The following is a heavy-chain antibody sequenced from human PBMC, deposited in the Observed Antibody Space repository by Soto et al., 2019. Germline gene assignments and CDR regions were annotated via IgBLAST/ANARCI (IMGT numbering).Heavy chain of an antibody. Sequence: QVQLVESGGGVVQPGRSLRLSCAASGFTFSSYGMHWVRQAPGKGLEWVAVISYDGSNKYYADSVKGRFNISRDNSKNKMYLQMNSLRAEDTAVYYCAKDLGYSSGWNDYYYYGMDVWGQGTTVTVSS. D-gene: IGHD6-19*01. CDR3: AKDLGYSSGWNDYYYYGMDV. CDR2: ISYDGSNK. V-gene: IGHV3-30*18. CDR1: GFTFSSYG. J-gene: IGHJ6*02.